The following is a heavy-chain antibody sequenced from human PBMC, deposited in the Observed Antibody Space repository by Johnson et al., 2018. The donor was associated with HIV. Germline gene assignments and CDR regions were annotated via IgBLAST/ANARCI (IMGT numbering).Heavy chain of an antibody. Sequence: QVQLVESGGGVVQPGGSLRLSCATSGFTFSSYAMHWVRQAPGKGLDWVAVISDDGSNEYYADSVKGRFAISRDNSKNTLYLQMNSLRAEDTAVYYCARSPEGDAFDIWGQGTMVTVSS. J-gene: IGHJ3*02. V-gene: IGHV3-30*09. CDR3: ARSPEGDAFDI. CDR2: ISDDGSNE. CDR1: GFTFSSYA.